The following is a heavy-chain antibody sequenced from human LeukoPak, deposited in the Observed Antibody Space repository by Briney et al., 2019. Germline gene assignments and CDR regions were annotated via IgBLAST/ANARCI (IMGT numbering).Heavy chain of an antibody. Sequence: PGESLRLSCAASGFRFSSYSMSWVRQAPGKGLEWVSGISDGGGNTYYADSVKGRFTISSDSSKNTLYLQMNSLRAEDTAVYYCAKAARSGSYLSDAFDIWGQGTMVTVSS. CDR2: ISDGGGNT. D-gene: IGHD1-26*01. V-gene: IGHV3-23*01. CDR1: GFRFSSYS. CDR3: AKAARSGSYLSDAFDI. J-gene: IGHJ3*02.